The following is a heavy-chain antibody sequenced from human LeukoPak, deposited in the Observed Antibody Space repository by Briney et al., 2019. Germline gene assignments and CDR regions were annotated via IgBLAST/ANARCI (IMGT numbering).Heavy chain of an antibody. CDR2: ISNDGGSE. CDR3: ARDHCVTTNCYTERSWRGRSPNAY. Sequence: GRSLRLSCAASGFTFSSHAMHWVRRAPGKGPEWVALISNDGGSEYYASSVGGPFTASRDNSRNTLYPQMDSLRPEDTAVYHCARDHCVTTNCYTERSWRGRSPNAYWGQGTLVTVSS. CDR1: GFTFSSHA. V-gene: IGHV3-30*01. D-gene: IGHD2-2*02. J-gene: IGHJ4*02.